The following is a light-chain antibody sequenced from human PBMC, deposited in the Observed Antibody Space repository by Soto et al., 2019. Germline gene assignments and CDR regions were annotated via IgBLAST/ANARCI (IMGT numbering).Light chain of an antibody. CDR3: QHHSGNPRT. Sequence: DIPLTQSPSLLSTSVGDRVTITCRASQAISSYLAWYQQKPGKAPKLLIYAASTLQSGVPSRFSGSGSGTEFTLTISNLQPEDFATYYCQHHSGNPRTFGQGTKVEI. V-gene: IGKV1-9*01. CDR2: AAS. CDR1: QAISSY. J-gene: IGKJ1*01.